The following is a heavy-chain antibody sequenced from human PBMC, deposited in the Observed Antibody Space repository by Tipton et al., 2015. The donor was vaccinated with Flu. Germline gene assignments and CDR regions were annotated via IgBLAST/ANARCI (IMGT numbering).Heavy chain of an antibody. D-gene: IGHD3-10*01. V-gene: IGHV1-69*01. CDR2: IIPILAIA. Sequence: QLVQSRAEVKKPGSSVKVSCKASGGTFSNYAFSWVRQAPGQGLEWMGGIIPILAIANYAQNFQDRVTITADESTSTAYMEVSSLRSEDTAMYYCASLYYYGSGSYSQFDYWGQGTLVTVSS. CDR1: GGTFSNYA. J-gene: IGHJ4*02. CDR3: ASLYYYGSGSYSQFDY.